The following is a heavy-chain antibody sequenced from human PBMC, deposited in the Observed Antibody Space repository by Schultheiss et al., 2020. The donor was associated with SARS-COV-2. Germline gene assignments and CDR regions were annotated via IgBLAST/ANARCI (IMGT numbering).Heavy chain of an antibody. CDR1: GYSFTSYW. CDR2: IYPGDSDT. Sequence: GGSLRLSCKGSGYSFTSYWIGWVRQMPGKGLEWMGIIYPGDSDTRYSPSFQGQVTISADKSISTAYLQWSSLKASDTAMYYCARGEDSYYFDYWGQGTLVTVSS. CDR3: ARGEDSYYFDY. V-gene: IGHV5-51*01. D-gene: IGHD3-10*01. J-gene: IGHJ4*02.